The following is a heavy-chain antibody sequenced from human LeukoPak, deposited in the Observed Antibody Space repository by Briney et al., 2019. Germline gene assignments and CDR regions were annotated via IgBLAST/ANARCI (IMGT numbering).Heavy chain of an antibody. J-gene: IGHJ4*02. V-gene: IGHV3-53*01. CDR3: ARVGTVVAGFDY. Sequence: PGGSLRLSCAASGFTVSSNYMSWVRQAPGKGLEWVSVIYSGGSTYYADSVKGRFTISRDNSKNTPYLQMNSLRAEDTAVYYCARVGTVVAGFDYWGQGTLVTVSS. D-gene: IGHD3-22*01. CDR1: GFTVSSNY. CDR2: IYSGGST.